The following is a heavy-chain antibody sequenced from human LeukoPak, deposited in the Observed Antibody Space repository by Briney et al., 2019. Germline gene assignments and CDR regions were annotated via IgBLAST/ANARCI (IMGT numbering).Heavy chain of an antibody. CDR1: GFTFSSYW. D-gene: IGHD1-26*01. CDR2: IKQDGSAK. Sequence: GGSLRLSCAASGFTFSSYWMSWVRQAPGKGLEWVANIKQDGSAKYYVDSVKGRFTISRDNAKNSLYLQMNSLRAEDTAVYYCARDFGGSYFDYWGQGTLVTVSS. J-gene: IGHJ4*02. V-gene: IGHV3-7*01. CDR3: ARDFGGSYFDY.